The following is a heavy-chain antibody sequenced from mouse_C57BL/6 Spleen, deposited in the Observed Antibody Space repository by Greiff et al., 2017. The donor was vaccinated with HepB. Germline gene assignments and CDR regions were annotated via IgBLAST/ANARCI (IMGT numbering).Heavy chain of an antibody. J-gene: IGHJ2*01. CDR1: GYAFSSSW. CDR2: IYPGDGDT. V-gene: IGHV1-82*01. D-gene: IGHD1-1*01. CDR3: ARGGSYYGSIWDFDY. Sequence: QVQLKQSGPELVKPGASVKISCKASGYAFSSSWMNWVKQRPGKGLEWIGRIYPGDGDTNYNGKFKGKATLTADKSSSTAYMQLSSLTSEDSAVYCCARGGSYYGSIWDFDYWGQGTTLTVSS.